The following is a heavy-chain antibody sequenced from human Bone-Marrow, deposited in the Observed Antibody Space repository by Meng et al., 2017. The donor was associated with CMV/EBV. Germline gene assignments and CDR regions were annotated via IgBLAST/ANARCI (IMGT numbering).Heavy chain of an antibody. V-gene: IGHV3-11*04. J-gene: IGHJ4*02. CDR3: AKDSSGWTYFDY. D-gene: IGHD6-19*01. CDR1: GFTFSDYY. CDR2: ISSSGSTI. Sequence: GESLKISCAASGFTFSDYYMSWIRQAPGKGLEWVSYISSSGSTIYYADSVKGRFTISRDNAKNSLYLQMNSLRAEDTAVYYCAKDSSGWTYFDYWGQGTLVTVSS.